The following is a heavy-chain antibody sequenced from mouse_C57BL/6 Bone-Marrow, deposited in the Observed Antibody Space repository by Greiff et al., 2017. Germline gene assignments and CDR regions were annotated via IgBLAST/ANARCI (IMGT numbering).Heavy chain of an antibody. Sequence: LVESGPELVKPGASVKISCKASGYAFSSSWMNWVKQRPGKGLEWIGRIYPGDGDTNYNGKFKGKATLTADKSSSTAYMQLSSLTSEDSAVFFCARSITTVVAKDWYFDVWGTGTTVTVSS. CDR3: ARSITTVVAKDWYFDV. V-gene: IGHV1-82*01. J-gene: IGHJ1*03. D-gene: IGHD1-1*01. CDR2: IYPGDGDT. CDR1: GYAFSSSW.